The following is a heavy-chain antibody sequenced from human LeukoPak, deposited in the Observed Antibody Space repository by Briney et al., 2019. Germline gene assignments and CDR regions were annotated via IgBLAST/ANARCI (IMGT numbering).Heavy chain of an antibody. D-gene: IGHD3-10*01. CDR1: GFTFSSYC. CDR3: RRYHYISGGDIIVDY. V-gene: IGHV3-7*01. J-gene: IGHJ4*02. Sequence: GGSLRLSCAASGFTFSSYCMSWVRQAPGKGLELVANINQDGSEKYYVDSVKGRFTISRDNSKNSLYLQMNSLRAEDTAVYYCRRYHYISGGDIIVDYWGQGTLATVSS. CDR2: INQDGSEK.